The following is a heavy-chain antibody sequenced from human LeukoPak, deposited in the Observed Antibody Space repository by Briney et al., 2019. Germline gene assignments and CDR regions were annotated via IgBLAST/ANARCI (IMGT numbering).Heavy chain of an antibody. J-gene: IGHJ4*02. V-gene: IGHV3-53*01. CDR2: ISNNDVT. D-gene: IGHD1-1*01. Sequence: GGSLRLSCAASGITASNFYMMWVRQAPGKGLEWVSYISNNDVTKYADSVRGRLTISRDNSKNILYLQMYSLRVEDTAMYWCASSVTTVGAYDYWGQGAPVTVSS. CDR3: ASSVTTVGAYDY. CDR1: GITASNFY.